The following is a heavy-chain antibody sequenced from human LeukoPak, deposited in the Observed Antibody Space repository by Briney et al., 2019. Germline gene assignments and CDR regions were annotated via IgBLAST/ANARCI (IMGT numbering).Heavy chain of an antibody. CDR3: AALGELLPIGDAFDI. J-gene: IGHJ3*02. CDR2: ISSNGGST. CDR1: GFTFSSYA. V-gene: IGHV3-64*01. Sequence: GGSLRLSCAASGFTFSSYAMPWVRQAPGKGLEYVSAISSNGGSTYYANSVKGRFTISRDNSKNTLYLQMGSLRAEDMAVYYCAALGELLPIGDAFDIWGQGTMVTVSS. D-gene: IGHD1-26*01.